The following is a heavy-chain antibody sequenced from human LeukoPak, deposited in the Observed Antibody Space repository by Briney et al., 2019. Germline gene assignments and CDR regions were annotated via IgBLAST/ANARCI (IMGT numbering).Heavy chain of an antibody. CDR3: ARLYYYDSSGPPL. CDR1: GGSISSSSYY. D-gene: IGHD3-22*01. V-gene: IGHV4-39*01. J-gene: IGHJ4*02. CDR2: IYYTGRT. Sequence: SETLSLTCSVSGGSISSSSYYWGWIRQPPGKGLEWIGNIYYTGRTYYNPSLKSRVTISVDTSKNQFSLKLSSVSAADTAVYYCARLYYYDSSGPPLWGQGTLVTVSS.